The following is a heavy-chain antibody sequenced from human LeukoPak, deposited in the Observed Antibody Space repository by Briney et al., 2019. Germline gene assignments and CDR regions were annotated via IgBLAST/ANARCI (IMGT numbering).Heavy chain of an antibody. CDR2: IKSKTDGGTT. CDR1: GFTFSNAW. D-gene: IGHD3-16*02. CDR3: TTDHDYVWGSYRNTQFDY. J-gene: IGHJ4*02. V-gene: IGHV3-15*01. Sequence: GGSLRLSCAASGFTFSNAWMSWVRQAPGKGLEWVGRIKSKTDGGTTDYAAPVKGRFTISRDDSKDTLYLQMNSLKTEDTAVYYCTTDHDYVWGSYRNTQFDYWGQGTLVTVSS.